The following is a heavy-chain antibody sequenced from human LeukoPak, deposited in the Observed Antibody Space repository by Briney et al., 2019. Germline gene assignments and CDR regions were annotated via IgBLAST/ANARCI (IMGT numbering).Heavy chain of an antibody. V-gene: IGHV1-18*01. CDR1: GYTFTSYG. CDR2: ISAYNGNT. D-gene: IGHD1-20*01. Sequence: ASVKVSCEASGYTFTSYGISWVRQAPGQGLEWMGWISAYNGNTNYAQKLQGRVTMTTDTSTSTAYMELRSLRSDDTAVYYCAREPRIVTGPHFDYWGQGTLVTVSS. J-gene: IGHJ4*02. CDR3: AREPRIVTGPHFDY.